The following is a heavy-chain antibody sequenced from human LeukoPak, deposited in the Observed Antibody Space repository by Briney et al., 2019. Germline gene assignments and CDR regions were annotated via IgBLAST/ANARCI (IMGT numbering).Heavy chain of an antibody. CDR2: ISGSGGST. CDR1: GFTFSSHA. Sequence: PGGSLRLSCAASGFTFSSHAMSWVRQAPGKGLEWVSAISGSGGSTYYADSVKGRFTISRDNSKNTLYLQMNSLRAEDTAVYYCAKVAHYYGSGSYYEYYFDYWGQGTLVTVSS. CDR3: AKVAHYYGSGSYYEYYFDY. D-gene: IGHD3-10*01. V-gene: IGHV3-23*01. J-gene: IGHJ4*02.